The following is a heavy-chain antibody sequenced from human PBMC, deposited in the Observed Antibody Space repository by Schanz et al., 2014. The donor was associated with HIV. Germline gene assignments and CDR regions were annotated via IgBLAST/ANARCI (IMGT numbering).Heavy chain of an antibody. Sequence: QLLESGGGLVQPGGSLRLSCAASGFSFSSYVMSWIRQAPGKGLEWVSGMRGSDDSTFYADSVKGRFTISRDNSKNTLYFQMNSLRAEDTAIYYCAKTSYGWYFDYWGQGTLVTVSS. CDR1: GFSFSSYV. J-gene: IGHJ4*02. D-gene: IGHD6-19*01. CDR2: MRGSDDST. CDR3: AKTSYGWYFDY. V-gene: IGHV3-23*01.